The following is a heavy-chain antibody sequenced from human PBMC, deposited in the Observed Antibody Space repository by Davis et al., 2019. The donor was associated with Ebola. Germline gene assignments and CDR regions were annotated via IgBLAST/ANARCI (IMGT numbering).Heavy chain of an antibody. CDR2: FGLSADT. CDR3: VKDTSNVWFDV. V-gene: IGHV3-23*01. CDR1: GFVFSSYV. J-gene: IGHJ3*01. D-gene: IGHD6-19*01. Sequence: GGSLRLSCAASGFVFSSYVMSWVRRAPGKGLEWVSTFGLSADTYYADSVKGRFTISRDNSKNTLHLQMNSLRVEDTAIYYCVKDTSNVWFDVWGQGTMVTVSS.